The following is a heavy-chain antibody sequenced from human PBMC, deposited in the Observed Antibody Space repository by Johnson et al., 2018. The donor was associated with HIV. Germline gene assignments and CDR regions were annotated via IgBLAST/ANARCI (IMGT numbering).Heavy chain of an antibody. CDR1: GFTFSSYA. CDR2: ISYDGSNK. V-gene: IGHV3-30-3*01. J-gene: IGHJ3*02. Sequence: QVQLVESGGGVVQPGRSLRLSCAASGFTFSSYAMHWVRQAPGKGLEWVAVISYDGSNKYYADSVKGRFTISRDNSKNTLYQQMNSLRADDTALYYCVKYRWIVVAQGAFDIWGQGTMVTVSS. D-gene: IGHD2-15*01. CDR3: VKYRWIVVAQGAFDI.